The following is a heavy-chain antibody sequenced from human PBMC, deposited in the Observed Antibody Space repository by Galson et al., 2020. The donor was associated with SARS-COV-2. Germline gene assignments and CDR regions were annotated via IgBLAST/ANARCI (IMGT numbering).Heavy chain of an antibody. CDR1: GGSIRSSSYYYY. Sequence: SETLSLTCTVSGGSIRSSSYYYYWGWIRQPPGQGLAWMGRIYYSGSTYYNPSLQSRVTMSIDMSESQFSLNLGSVTAADAAVSYCVRTTEQQERAFDAFDIWGQGTMVTVIS. V-gene: IGHV4-39*01. D-gene: IGHD6-13*01. J-gene: IGHJ3*02. CDR2: IYYSGST. CDR3: VRTTEQQERAFDAFDI.